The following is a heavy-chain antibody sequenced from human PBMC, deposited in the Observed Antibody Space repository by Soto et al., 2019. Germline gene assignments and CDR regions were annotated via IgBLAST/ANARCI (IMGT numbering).Heavy chain of an antibody. D-gene: IGHD1-1*01. Sequence: GASVKVSWKASGYTFTSYDINWVRQATGQGLEWMGWMNPNSGNTGYAQKFQGRVTMTRNTSISTAYMELSSLRSEDTAVYYCARGGGTAYYYYGMDVWGQGTTVTVSS. V-gene: IGHV1-8*01. CDR2: MNPNSGNT. J-gene: IGHJ6*02. CDR1: GYTFTSYD. CDR3: ARGGGTAYYYYGMDV.